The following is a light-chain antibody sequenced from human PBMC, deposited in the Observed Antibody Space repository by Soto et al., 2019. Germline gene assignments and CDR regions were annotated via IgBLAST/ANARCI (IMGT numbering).Light chain of an antibody. CDR1: QGIANY. Sequence: DIQMTQSPSSLSASVGDRVTITCRASQGIANYLAWYQQKPGKVPKLLIYAASTVEPGVPSLFSGSGFGTDFTLSISSLQPEDLATYYCKKYNGAPFTFDPGPKVDI. V-gene: IGKV1-27*01. J-gene: IGKJ3*01. CDR2: AAS. CDR3: KKYNGAPFT.